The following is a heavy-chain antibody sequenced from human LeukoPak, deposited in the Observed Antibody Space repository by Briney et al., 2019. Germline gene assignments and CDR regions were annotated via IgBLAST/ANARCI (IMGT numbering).Heavy chain of an antibody. D-gene: IGHD6-19*01. CDR3: AKVYGSAWLAFEY. CDR1: GFTFSSYA. V-gene: IGHV3-23*01. CDR2: ISGSGGST. Sequence: PGGSLRLSCAASGFTFSSYAMSWVRQPPGKGLEWVSAISGSGGSTYYADSVKGRFTISRDNSKNTLYLQMNSLRAEDTAVYYCAKVYGSAWLAFEYWGQGTLVTVSS. J-gene: IGHJ4*02.